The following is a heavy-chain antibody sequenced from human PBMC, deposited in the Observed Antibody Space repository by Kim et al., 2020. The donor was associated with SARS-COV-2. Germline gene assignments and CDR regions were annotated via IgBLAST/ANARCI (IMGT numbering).Heavy chain of an antibody. CDR2: IIPIFGTA. CDR3: ARDTGSSWYVWYFDL. CDR1: GGTFSSYA. V-gene: IGHV1-69*13. Sequence: SVKVSCKASGGTFSSYAISWVRQAPGQGLEWMGGIIPIFGTANYAQKFQGRVTITADESTSTAYMELSSLRSEDTAVYYCARDTGSSWYVWYFDLWGRGTLVTVSS. J-gene: IGHJ2*01. D-gene: IGHD6-13*01.